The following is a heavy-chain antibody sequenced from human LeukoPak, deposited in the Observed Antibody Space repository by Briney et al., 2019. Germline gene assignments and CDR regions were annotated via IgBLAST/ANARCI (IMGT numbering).Heavy chain of an antibody. V-gene: IGHV3-11*03. J-gene: IGHJ4*02. CDR2: ISGSSTHT. D-gene: IGHD5-12*01. CDR1: GFTFSDYY. Sequence: GGSLRLSCAASGFTFSDYYTSWIRQAPGKGLEWVSYISGSSTHTNYADSVKGRFTIPRDNAKKSLYLQMNSLRAEDTAVYYCASLLYSGYFPVYWGQGTLVTVSS. CDR3: ASLLYSGYFPVY.